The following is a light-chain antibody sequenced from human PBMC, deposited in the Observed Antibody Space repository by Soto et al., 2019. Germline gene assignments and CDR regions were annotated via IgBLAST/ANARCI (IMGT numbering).Light chain of an antibody. J-gene: IGKJ1*01. CDR3: QQSYSSWT. V-gene: IGKV1-39*01. Sequence: DIEMTQSPSSLSASVGDRVTITCRASQSISNHLNWYQQKPGKAPKLLIYAASSLQSGVSSRFSGSGSGTDFTLTISSLQPEDFATYYCQQSYSSWTFGQGTKVDIK. CDR1: QSISNH. CDR2: AAS.